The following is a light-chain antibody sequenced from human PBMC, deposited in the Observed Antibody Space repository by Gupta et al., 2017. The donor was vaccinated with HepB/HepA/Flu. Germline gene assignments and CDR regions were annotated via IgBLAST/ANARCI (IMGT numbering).Light chain of an antibody. CDR3: QQYNDYSWT. J-gene: IGKJ1*01. CDR1: KSISSW. Sequence: DIQMTQSPSTLSASVGDRLTITCRATKSISSWLAWYQQKPGKAPKVLIYKASNLESGVPSRFSGSGSGTEFTLTISSLQPDDFATYYCQQYNDYSWTFGQGTKVEI. CDR2: KAS. V-gene: IGKV1-5*03.